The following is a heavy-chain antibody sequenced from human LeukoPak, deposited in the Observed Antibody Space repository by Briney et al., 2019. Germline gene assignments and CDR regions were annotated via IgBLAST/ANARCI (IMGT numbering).Heavy chain of an antibody. V-gene: IGHV1-69*13. CDR1: GYTFTGYY. Sequence: SVKVSCKSSGYTFTGYYIHWVRQAPGQGLEWMGGVIPIFGTANYAQKFQGRVTITADESTSTAYMELSSLRSEDTAVYYCARANIVVVVAATNPKTQNWFDPWGQGTLVTVSS. D-gene: IGHD2-15*01. J-gene: IGHJ5*02. CDR2: VIPIFGTA. CDR3: ARANIVVVVAATNPKTQNWFDP.